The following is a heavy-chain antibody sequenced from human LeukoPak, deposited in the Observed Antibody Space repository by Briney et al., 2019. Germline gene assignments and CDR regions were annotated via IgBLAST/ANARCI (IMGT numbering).Heavy chain of an antibody. Sequence: GGSLRLSCVASGFTFSNAWMNWVRQAPGKGLEWVANIKQDGSEKYYVDSVKGRFTISRDNAKNSLYLQMNSPRAEDTAVYYCAKYYDILTGYQPFDPWGQGTLVTVSS. D-gene: IGHD3-9*01. J-gene: IGHJ5*02. V-gene: IGHV3-7*01. CDR3: AKYYDILTGYQPFDP. CDR1: GFTFSNAW. CDR2: IKQDGSEK.